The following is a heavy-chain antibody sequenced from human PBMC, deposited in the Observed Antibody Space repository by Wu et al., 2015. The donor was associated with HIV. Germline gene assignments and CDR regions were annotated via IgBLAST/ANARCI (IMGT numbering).Heavy chain of an antibody. D-gene: IGHD3-22*01. V-gene: IGHV1-69*12. CDR3: AREYYYNSRGYYFDM. CDR1: GGTFSSYA. Sequence: QVQLVQSGAEVKKPGSSVKVSCKASGGTFSSYAISWVRQAPGQGLEWMGGIIPVFGTANYAQKFQGRVTITADESTSTAYMELRNLRSEDTAVYYCAREYYYNSRGYYFDMWGQGTVVTVSS. J-gene: IGHJ3*02. CDR2: IIPVFGTA.